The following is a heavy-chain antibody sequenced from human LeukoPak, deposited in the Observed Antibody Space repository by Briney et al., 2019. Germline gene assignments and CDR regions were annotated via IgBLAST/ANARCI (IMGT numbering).Heavy chain of an antibody. Sequence: GSLRLSCAASGFTFSSYAMHWVRQAPGKGLEYVSAISSNGGSTYYADSVKGRFTISRDNSKNTLYLQMSSLRAEDTAVYYCVKDLWGDYVDYWGQGTLVTVSS. V-gene: IGHV3-64D*06. CDR3: VKDLWGDYVDY. J-gene: IGHJ4*02. CDR1: GFTFSSYA. D-gene: IGHD7-27*01. CDR2: ISSNGGST.